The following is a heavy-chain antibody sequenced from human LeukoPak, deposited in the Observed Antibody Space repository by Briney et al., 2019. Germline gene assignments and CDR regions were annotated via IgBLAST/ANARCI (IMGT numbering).Heavy chain of an antibody. D-gene: IGHD2-21*02. CDR3: AKGDAVTAIFPLDY. Sequence: VGSLRLSCAASGFTFSTYAMNCVRQAPGKGLEWGSGISGSGGTTYYADSVQGRFTISRDNSKKTVFLQMNSLRAEDTAVYYCAKGDAVTAIFPLDYWGQGTLVIVSS. CDR2: ISGSGGTT. CDR1: GFTFSTYA. V-gene: IGHV3-23*01. J-gene: IGHJ4*02.